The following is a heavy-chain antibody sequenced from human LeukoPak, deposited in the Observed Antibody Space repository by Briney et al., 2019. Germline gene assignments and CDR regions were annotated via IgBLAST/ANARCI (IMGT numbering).Heavy chain of an antibody. V-gene: IGHV3-33*05. CDR1: GFTFSSYG. CDR3: ARDMVRGVTDAFDI. D-gene: IGHD3-10*01. Sequence: GGSLRLSCATSGFTFSSYGMHWVRQVPGKGLEWVAVISYDAKSNYHVDSVKGRFTISRDNSKNTLYLQMNSLRAEDTALYYCARDMVRGVTDAFDIWGQGTMVTVSS. J-gene: IGHJ3*02. CDR2: ISYDAKSN.